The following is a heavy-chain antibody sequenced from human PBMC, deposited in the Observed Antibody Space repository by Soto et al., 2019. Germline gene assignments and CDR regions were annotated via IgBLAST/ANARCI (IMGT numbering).Heavy chain of an antibody. V-gene: IGHV1-69*02. CDR3: ARGFTCTKGVCPYYYYCMDV. CDR2: IIPILGIA. J-gene: IGHJ6*03. CDR1: GGTFSSYT. D-gene: IGHD2-8*01. Sequence: QVQLVQSGAEVKKPGSSVKVSCKASGGTFSSYTISWVRQAPGQGLEWMGRIIPILGIANYAQKFQGRVTITADKSTSTAYMELSSLRSEDTAVYYCARGFTCTKGVCPYYYYCMDVWGKGTTVTVSS.